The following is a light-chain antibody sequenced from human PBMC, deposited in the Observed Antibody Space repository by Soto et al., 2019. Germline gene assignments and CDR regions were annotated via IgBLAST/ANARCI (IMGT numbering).Light chain of an antibody. Sequence: IQLTQSPSSLSASVGDRVTISCRASQGIANFLAWYQQKPGKAPKLLIYGASTLQSGVTSRFSGSGSGTDFTVTVSSLEPEDFATYYCQQLNSFPIPFGPGTKGYIK. V-gene: IGKV1-9*01. CDR2: GAS. CDR1: QGIANF. J-gene: IGKJ3*01. CDR3: QQLNSFPIP.